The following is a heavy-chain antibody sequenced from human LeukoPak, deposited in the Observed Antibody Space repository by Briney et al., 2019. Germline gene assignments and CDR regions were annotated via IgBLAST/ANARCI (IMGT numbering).Heavy chain of an antibody. CDR1: GITLSNYG. V-gene: IGHV3-23*01. CDR3: AKRGVVIRVILVGFHKEAYYFDS. Sequence: GGSLRLSCAVSGITLSNYGMSWPRQAPGKGLEWVAGISGSGGSTNYADSVKGRFTISRDNPKNTLYLQMNSLRPEDTAVYFCAKRGVVIRVILVGFHKEAYYFDSWGQGALATVSS. J-gene: IGHJ4*02. CDR2: ISGSGGST. D-gene: IGHD3-22*01.